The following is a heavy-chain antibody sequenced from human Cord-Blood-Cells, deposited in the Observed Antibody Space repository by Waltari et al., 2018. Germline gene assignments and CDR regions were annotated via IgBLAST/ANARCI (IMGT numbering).Heavy chain of an antibody. V-gene: IGHV1-24*01. CDR2: FDPEDGET. D-gene: IGHD4-4*01. CDR1: GYTLSELS. Sequence: QVQLVQSGAEVKKPGASVKLSCKVSGYTLSELSLHWVRPAPGKGLEWMGGFDPEDGETIYEQKFQGRVTMTEDTSTDTAYMELSSLRSEYTAVYYCATGDYSNYYYYGMDVWGQGTTVTVSS. J-gene: IGHJ6*02. CDR3: ATGDYSNYYYYGMDV.